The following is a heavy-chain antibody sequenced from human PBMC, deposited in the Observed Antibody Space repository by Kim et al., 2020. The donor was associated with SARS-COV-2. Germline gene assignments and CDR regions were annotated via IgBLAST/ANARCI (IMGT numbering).Heavy chain of an antibody. J-gene: IGHJ6*02. CDR3: ARGAVVVAAANYYYYGMDV. CDR2: INHSGST. V-gene: IGHV4-34*01. CDR1: GGSFSGYY. D-gene: IGHD2-15*01. Sequence: SETLSLTCAVYGGSFSGYYWSWIRQPPGKGLEWIGEINHSGSTNYNPSLKSRVTISVDTSKNQFSLKLSSVTAADTAVYYCARGAVVVAAANYYYYGMDVWGQGTTVTVSS.